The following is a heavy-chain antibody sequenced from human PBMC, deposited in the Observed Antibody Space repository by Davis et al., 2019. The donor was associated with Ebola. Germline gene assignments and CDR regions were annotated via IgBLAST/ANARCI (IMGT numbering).Heavy chain of an antibody. J-gene: IGHJ4*02. D-gene: IGHD2-21*02. CDR1: GYSFTSYW. Sequence: GESLKISCKGSGYSFTSYWIGWVRQMPGKGLEWMGIIYPGDSDTKYSPSFQGQVTISADKSISTAYLQWSSLKASDTAMYYCARDGRAYCGGDCYIDYWGQGTLVTVSS. CDR2: IYPGDSDT. V-gene: IGHV5-51*01. CDR3: ARDGRAYCGGDCYIDY.